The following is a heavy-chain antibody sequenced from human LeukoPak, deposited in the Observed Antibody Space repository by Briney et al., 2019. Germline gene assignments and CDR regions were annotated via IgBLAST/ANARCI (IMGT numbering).Heavy chain of an antibody. CDR3: ARVSCSGGSCYRSAFDI. CDR2: IYYSGST. J-gene: IGHJ3*02. V-gene: IGHV4-59*01. Sequence: SETLSLTCTVSGGSISSYYWSWIRQPPGKGLEWIGYIYYSGSTNYNPSLKSRVTISVDTSKNQFSLKLSSVTAADTAVYYCARVSCSGGSCYRSAFDIWGQGTMVTVSS. D-gene: IGHD2-15*01. CDR1: GGSISSYY.